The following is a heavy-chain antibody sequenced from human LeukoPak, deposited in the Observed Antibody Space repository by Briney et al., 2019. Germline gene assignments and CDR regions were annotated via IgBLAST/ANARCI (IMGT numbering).Heavy chain of an antibody. V-gene: IGHV1-69*06. D-gene: IGHD6-13*01. CDR3: ARVGGIAAAAYSDY. CDR2: IIPIFGTA. CDR1: GGTFSSYA. J-gene: IGHJ4*02. Sequence: SVKVSCKASGGTFSSYAISWVRQAPGQGLEWMGGIIPIFGTANYAQKFQGRVTITADKSTSTAYMELSSLRSEDTAVYYCARVGGIAAAAYSDYWGQGTLVTVSS.